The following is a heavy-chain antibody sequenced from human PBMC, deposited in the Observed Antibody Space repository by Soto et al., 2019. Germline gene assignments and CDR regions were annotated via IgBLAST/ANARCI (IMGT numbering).Heavy chain of an antibody. Sequence: QAPLVESGGGVVQPGTSLRLSCAASGVSFNSYDMHWVRQAPGKGPEWVAIISYDGSNTYYSDSVRGRFTISRDNSKGTLYLQMHSLRSEDTAIYYCARISRYCSGGDCHAWGQGTQVTVSS. D-gene: IGHD2-15*01. CDR1: GVSFNSYD. J-gene: IGHJ5*02. CDR3: ARISRYCSGGDCHA. CDR2: ISYDGSNT. V-gene: IGHV3-30*03.